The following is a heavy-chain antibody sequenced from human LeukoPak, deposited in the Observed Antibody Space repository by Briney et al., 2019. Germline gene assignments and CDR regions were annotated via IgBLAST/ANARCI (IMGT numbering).Heavy chain of an antibody. D-gene: IGHD5-18*01. CDR2: ISWDGGST. CDR1: GFTFDDYT. J-gene: IGHJ4*02. CDR3: AKEGATAMVLNY. V-gene: IGHV3-43*01. Sequence: QSGGSLRLSCAASGFTFDDYTMHWVRQAPGKGLEWVSLISWDGGSTYYADSVKGRFTISRDNSKNSLYLRMNSLRTEDTALYYCAKEGATAMVLNYWGQGTLVTISS.